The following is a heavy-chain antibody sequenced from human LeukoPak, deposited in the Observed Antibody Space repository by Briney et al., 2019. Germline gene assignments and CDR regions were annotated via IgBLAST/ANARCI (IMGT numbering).Heavy chain of an antibody. CDR2: IYTGGST. V-gene: IGHV3-66*01. CDR3: ARGSHYLLDV. J-gene: IGHJ6*02. D-gene: IGHD3-16*01. Sequence: GGSLRLSCAASGFTASSNHMNWVRQAPGKGLEWVSVIYTGGSTYYADSVRGRFSISRDTSKNTLSLQMNSLRVEDTAVYYCARGSHYLLDVWGQGTTVTVSS. CDR1: GFTASSNH.